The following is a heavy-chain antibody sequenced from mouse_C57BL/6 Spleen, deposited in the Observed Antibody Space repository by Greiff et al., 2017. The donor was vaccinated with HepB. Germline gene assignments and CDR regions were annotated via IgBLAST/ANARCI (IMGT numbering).Heavy chain of an antibody. CDR3: AKIYYDYGSYWYFDV. CDR2: IYPGDGDT. D-gene: IGHD2-4*01. J-gene: IGHJ1*03. V-gene: IGHV1-82*01. Sequence: QVQLQQSGPELVKPGASVKISCKASDYAFSSSWMNWVKQRPGKGLEWIGRIYPGDGDTNYNGKFKGKATLTADKSSSTAYMQLSSLTSEDSAVYFCAKIYYDYGSYWYFDVWGTGTTVTVSS. CDR1: DYAFSSSW.